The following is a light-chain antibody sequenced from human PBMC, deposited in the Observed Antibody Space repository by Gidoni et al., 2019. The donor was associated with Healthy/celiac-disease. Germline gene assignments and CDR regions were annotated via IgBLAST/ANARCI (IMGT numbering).Light chain of an antibody. CDR3: AAWDDRLNGWV. V-gene: IGLV1-44*01. Sequence: QSVLTQPHSASGTPGQRGTISCSGSSSNIGSNTVNWYQQLPGTAPKLLSHSNKQRHSGVPDRFSGSKTGTSASLAISGLQSEDEADYYCAAWDDRLNGWVFGGGTKLTVL. CDR1: SSNIGSNT. J-gene: IGLJ3*02. CDR2: SNK.